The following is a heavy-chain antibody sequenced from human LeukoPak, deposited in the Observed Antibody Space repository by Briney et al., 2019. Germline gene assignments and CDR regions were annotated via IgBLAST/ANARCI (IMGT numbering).Heavy chain of an antibody. CDR2: IYPGDSYA. Sequence: GESLKISCKGSGYSFTNNWIGWVRQMPGKGLEWMGIIYPGDSYASYSPSFQGQVTISADKSISTAYLRWSSLKASDTAMYYCARCGLGAGPFDYWGQGTLVTVSS. J-gene: IGHJ4*02. D-gene: IGHD6-19*01. CDR1: GYSFTNNW. CDR3: ARCGLGAGPFDY. V-gene: IGHV5-51*01.